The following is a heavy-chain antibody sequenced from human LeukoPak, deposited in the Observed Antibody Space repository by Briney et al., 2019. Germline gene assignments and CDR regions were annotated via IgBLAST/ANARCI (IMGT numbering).Heavy chain of an antibody. V-gene: IGHV3-66*02. J-gene: IGHJ4*02. D-gene: IGHD4/OR15-4a*01. Sequence: GGSLRLSCAASGFTVSSNYMSWVRQAPGKWLEWVSVIYSGGSTYYADSVKGRFTIPRDNSKNTLYLQMNSLRAEDTAVYYCAKYGLRRFGTMLVTTEGGGWGQGTLVTVSS. CDR2: IYSGGST. CDR1: GFTVSSNY. CDR3: AKYGLRRFGTMLVTTEGGG.